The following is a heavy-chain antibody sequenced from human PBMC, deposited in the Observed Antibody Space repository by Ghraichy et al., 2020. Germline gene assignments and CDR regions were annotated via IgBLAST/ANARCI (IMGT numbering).Heavy chain of an antibody. Sequence: SETLSLTCTVSGDSISSGDYYWTWIRQPPGVGLEWIGYTYYSGSTYYNPSLKSRITISVDTSKNQFSLKLSSVTAADTAVYYCARSSSLGAYHYWGQGTLVTVSS. CDR2: TYYSGST. CDR3: ARSSSLGAYHY. CDR1: GDSISSGDYY. J-gene: IGHJ4*02. D-gene: IGHD1-26*01. V-gene: IGHV4-30-4*08.